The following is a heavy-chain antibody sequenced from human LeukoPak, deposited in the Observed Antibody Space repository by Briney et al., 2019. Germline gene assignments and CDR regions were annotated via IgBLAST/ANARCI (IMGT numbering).Heavy chain of an antibody. J-gene: IGHJ3*02. D-gene: IGHD2-15*01. CDR2: ISSSSSTI. V-gene: IGHV3-48*01. Sequence: PGGSLRLSCAASGFTFSSYSMNWVRQAPGKGLEWVSYISSSSSTIYYADSVKGRFTISRDNAKNSLYLQMNSLRAEDTAVYYCARGGVVYPDSFDIWGRGTMVTVSS. CDR1: GFTFSSYS. CDR3: ARGGVVYPDSFDI.